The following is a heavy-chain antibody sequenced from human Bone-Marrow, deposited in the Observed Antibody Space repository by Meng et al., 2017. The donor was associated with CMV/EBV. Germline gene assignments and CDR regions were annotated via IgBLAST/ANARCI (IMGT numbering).Heavy chain of an antibody. D-gene: IGHD4-11*01. CDR3: SGFHDYSKGYGMDV. CDR2: ISAYNGNT. CDR1: GYTFTSYG. Sequence: ASVKVSRKASGYTFTSYGISWVRQAPGQGLEWMGWISAYNGNTNYAQKFQGRVTITADKPTSSAYMELSSLRSEDTAVYYCSGFHDYSKGYGMDVWGQGTTVTVSS. J-gene: IGHJ6*02. V-gene: IGHV1-18*01.